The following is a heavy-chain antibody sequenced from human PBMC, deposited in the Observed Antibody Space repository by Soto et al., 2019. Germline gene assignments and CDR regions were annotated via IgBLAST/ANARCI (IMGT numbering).Heavy chain of an antibody. CDR1: GFTFSSYG. J-gene: IGHJ4*02. CDR2: ISYDGSNK. V-gene: IGHV3-30*18. Sequence: QVQLVESGGGVVQPGRSLRLSCAASGFTFSSYGMHWVRQAPGKGLEWVAVISYDGSNKYYADSVKGRFTISRDNSKNTLYLQMNSLRAEDTAGYYCAKVKRGYSSGWFSDYWGQGTLVTVSS. CDR3: AKVKRGYSSGWFSDY. D-gene: IGHD6-19*01.